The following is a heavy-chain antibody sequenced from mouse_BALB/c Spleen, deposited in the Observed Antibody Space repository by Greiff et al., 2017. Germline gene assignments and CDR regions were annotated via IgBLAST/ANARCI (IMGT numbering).Heavy chain of an antibody. D-gene: IGHD1-1*01. V-gene: IGHV2-9*02. CDR1: GFSLTSYG. J-gene: IGHJ3*01. CDR3: ARGIYYYGSGAWFAY. Sequence: VMLVESGPGLVAPSQSLSITCTVSGFSLTSYGVHWVRQPPGKGLEWLGVIWAGGSTNYNSALMSRLSISKDNSKSQVFLKMNSLQTDDTAMYYCARGIYYYGSGAWFAYWGQGTLVTVSA. CDR2: IWAGGST.